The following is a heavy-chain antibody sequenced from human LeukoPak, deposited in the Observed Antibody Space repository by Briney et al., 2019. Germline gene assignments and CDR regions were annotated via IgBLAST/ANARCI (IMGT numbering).Heavy chain of an antibody. CDR2: ISHDGSNK. J-gene: IGHJ4*02. V-gene: IGHV3-30*03. Sequence: PGRSLRLSCAASGFTFSSYGMHWVRQAPGKGLEWVAVISHDGSNKEYGDSVKGRFTVSRDHSKNTVYLQMNSLRAEDTAVYYCAAPGVPAATYYFDYGGQGTLVTVSS. CDR1: GFTFSSYG. CDR3: AAPGVPAATYYFDY. D-gene: IGHD2-2*01.